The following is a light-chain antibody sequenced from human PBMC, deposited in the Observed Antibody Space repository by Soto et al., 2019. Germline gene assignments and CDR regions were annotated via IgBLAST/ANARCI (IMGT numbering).Light chain of an antibody. J-gene: IGLJ1*01. CDR1: SSDVGDYNY. CDR3: SSYTTSSTRV. CDR2: EVN. V-gene: IGLV2-14*01. Sequence: QSVLTQPASVSGSPGQSITISCTGTSSDVGDYNYVSWYQQHPGKAPKLMIYEVNNRPSGVSTRFSGSKSGNTASLTISGLQAEEEADYYCSSYTTSSTRVFGTGTKLTVL.